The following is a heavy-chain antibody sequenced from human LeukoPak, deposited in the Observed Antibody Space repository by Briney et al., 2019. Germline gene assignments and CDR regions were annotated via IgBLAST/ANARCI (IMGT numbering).Heavy chain of an antibody. J-gene: IGHJ3*02. V-gene: IGHV4-38-2*02. D-gene: IGHD3-10*01. CDR1: GYSISSGYY. Sequence: PSETLSLTCTVAGYSISSGYYWGWLRQSPGKGLEWIASIYHTGETHYHPSLKSRVSISVDTSNNQFSLRSTSATAADTAMYYCARHGGSGSYWLRDAFDIWGQGTMVTVSS. CDR2: IYHTGET. CDR3: ARHGGSGSYWLRDAFDI.